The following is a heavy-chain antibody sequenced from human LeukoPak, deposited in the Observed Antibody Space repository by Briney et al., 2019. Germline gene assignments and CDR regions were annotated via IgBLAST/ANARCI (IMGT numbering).Heavy chain of an antibody. V-gene: IGHV3-74*01. CDR1: GSTFSDYW. CDR2: ISSDGSRT. J-gene: IGHJ5*02. Sequence: GGSLRLSCAASGSTFSDYWMHWVRQAPGKGLVWVSRISSDGSRTDYADSVKGRFTISRDNAKNTLYLQMNSLRAEDTAVYYCAREGLIRGVTTNWFDPWGQGTLVTVSS. CDR3: AREGLIRGVTTNWFDP. D-gene: IGHD3-10*01.